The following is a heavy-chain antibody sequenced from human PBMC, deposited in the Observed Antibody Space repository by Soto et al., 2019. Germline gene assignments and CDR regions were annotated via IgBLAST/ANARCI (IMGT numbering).Heavy chain of an antibody. J-gene: IGHJ6*02. Sequence: QVQLVQSGAEVRKPGASVKVSCKASGYTFSNYGLSWVRQAPGQGLEWMGWISDYNGNTHYAQKFQGRLIMTTDTSTXTXSXEXXSLTSDDTAVYFCAREGYYSGSGTYSPPRYYGMDVWGQGTTVTVSS. CDR3: AREGYYSGSGTYSPPRYYGMDV. CDR2: ISDYNGNT. V-gene: IGHV1-18*01. CDR1: GYTFSNYG. D-gene: IGHD3-10*01.